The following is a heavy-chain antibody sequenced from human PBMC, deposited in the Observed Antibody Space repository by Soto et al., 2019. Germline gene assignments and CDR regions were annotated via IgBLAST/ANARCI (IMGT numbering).Heavy chain of an antibody. Sequence: ASVKVSCKASGYTFTSYDINWVRQATGQGLEWMGWMNPNSGNTGYAQKFQGRVTMTRNTSISTAYMELSSLRSEATAVYYCAMEVEWLLFNWFNPWGQGPLVTVSS. CDR3: AMEVEWLLFNWFNP. V-gene: IGHV1-8*01. CDR2: MNPNSGNT. CDR1: GYTFTSYD. D-gene: IGHD3-3*01. J-gene: IGHJ5*02.